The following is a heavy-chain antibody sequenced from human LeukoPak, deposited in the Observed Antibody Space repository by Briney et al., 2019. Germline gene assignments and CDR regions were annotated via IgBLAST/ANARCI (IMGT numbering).Heavy chain of an antibody. Sequence: GGSLRLSCAASGFTFSNFWMHWVRQAPGKGLEWVADIKEDGSEKYYADSVKGRFTISRDNAKNTLYLQMNSLRAEDTAVYYCARDLTYCTGGTCHPSPIDYWGQGTLVTVSS. D-gene: IGHD2-8*02. CDR1: GFTFSNFW. J-gene: IGHJ4*02. CDR2: IKEDGSEK. V-gene: IGHV3-7*01. CDR3: ARDLTYCTGGTCHPSPIDY.